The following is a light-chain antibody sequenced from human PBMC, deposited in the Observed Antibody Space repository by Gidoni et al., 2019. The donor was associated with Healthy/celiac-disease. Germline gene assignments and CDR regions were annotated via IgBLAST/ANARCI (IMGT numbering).Light chain of an antibody. CDR2: AAF. CDR1: QSISSY. CDR3: QRSYSTPPT. J-gene: IGKJ1*01. V-gene: IGKV1-39*01. Sequence: DIHMTHPPSSLSASVGDRVTITGRASQSISSYLKWYQQKPGKAPKLLIYAAFSLQSGVPSMFSGSGSGTDFTLTISILQPEDFATYYCQRSYSTPPTFGQGTKVEIK.